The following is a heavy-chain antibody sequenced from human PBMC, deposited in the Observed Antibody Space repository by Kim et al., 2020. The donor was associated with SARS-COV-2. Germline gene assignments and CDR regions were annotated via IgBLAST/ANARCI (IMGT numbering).Heavy chain of an antibody. V-gene: IGHV3-30-3*01. Sequence: GGSLRLSCAASGFTFSSYAMHWVRQAPGKGLEWVAVISYDGSNKYYADSVKGRFTISRDNSKNTLYLQMNSLRAEDTAVYYCARRPQGGGTDYWGQGTLVTVSS. CDR1: GFTFSSYA. D-gene: IGHD2-15*01. CDR3: ARRPQGGGTDY. J-gene: IGHJ4*02. CDR2: ISYDGSNK.